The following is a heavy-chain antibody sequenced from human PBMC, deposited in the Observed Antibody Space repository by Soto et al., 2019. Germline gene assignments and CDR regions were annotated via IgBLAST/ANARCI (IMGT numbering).Heavy chain of an antibody. CDR1: SGSISTANW. CDR3: ARRGGGVVLAATTPFDY. D-gene: IGHD2-15*01. Sequence: QVPLQESGPRLVRPSGTLSLTCTVSSGSISTANWWSWVRQPPGRGLEWIGEIYHSGSTNYNMSLKGRVTLSVDKSNNQFSLSLTSVTAADTAIYYCARRGGGVVLAATTPFDYWGQGTLVTVSS. CDR2: IYHSGST. V-gene: IGHV4-4*02. J-gene: IGHJ4*02.